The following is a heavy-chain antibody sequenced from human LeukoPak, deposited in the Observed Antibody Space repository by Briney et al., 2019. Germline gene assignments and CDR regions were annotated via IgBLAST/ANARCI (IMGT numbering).Heavy chain of an antibody. CDR1: GGSSNY. Sequence: RGAPLRLSCAASGGSSNYFTWVGQDPGRGVEGVSVIYNGGTTYYADSVKGRFTISRDNSKSTLFVYLQMNSLRTDDTAVYYCAGGGEAARSLHYWGQGTLVTVSS. V-gene: IGHV3-66*02. D-gene: IGHD6-6*01. CDR3: AGGGEAARSLHY. J-gene: IGHJ4*02. CDR2: IYNGGTT.